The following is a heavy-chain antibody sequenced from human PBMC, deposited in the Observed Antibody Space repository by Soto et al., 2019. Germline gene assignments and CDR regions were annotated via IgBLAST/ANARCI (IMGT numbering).Heavy chain of an antibody. V-gene: IGHV4-39*01. D-gene: IGHD2-15*01. CDR3: ASQRYCSGGSCYYLDY. J-gene: IGHJ4*02. CDR2: IYYSGST. Sequence: SETLSLTCTVSGGSISSSSYYWGWIRQPPGKGLEWIGSIYYSGSTYYNPSLKSRVTISVDTSKNQFSLKLSSVTAADTAVYYCASQRYCSGGSCYYLDYWGQGTLVTVSS. CDR1: GGSISSSSYY.